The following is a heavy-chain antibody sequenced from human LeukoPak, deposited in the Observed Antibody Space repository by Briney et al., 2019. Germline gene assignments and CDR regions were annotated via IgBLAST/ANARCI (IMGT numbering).Heavy chain of an antibody. CDR3: ARVFRGVVTSNWFDP. Sequence: SETLPLTCTVSGGSITGHYWTWIRQSPGKGLEWIGFVYDNGNTNYNSSLQSRVTMSVDTSTNQLSLKMTSVTAADTAIYYCARVFRGVVTSNWFDPWGQGTLVSVSS. J-gene: IGHJ5*02. CDR2: VYDNGNT. V-gene: IGHV4-59*11. CDR1: GGSITGHY. D-gene: IGHD2-21*02.